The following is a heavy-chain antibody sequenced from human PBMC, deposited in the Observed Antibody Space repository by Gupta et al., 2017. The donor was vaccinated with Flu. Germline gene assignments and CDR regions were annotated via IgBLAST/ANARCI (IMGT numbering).Heavy chain of an antibody. Sequence: EVQLLESGGGLVQPGGSLRLSCAASGFTFSSYAMSWVRQAPGTGLAWVSAISGSGGSTYYADSVKGRFTISRDNSKNTLYLQMNSLRAEDTAVYYCAKGKPVKYSSSPRLDYYYGMDVWGQGTTVTVSS. D-gene: IGHD6-6*01. CDR2: ISGSGGST. V-gene: IGHV3-23*01. J-gene: IGHJ6*02. CDR1: GFTFSSYA. CDR3: AKGKPVKYSSSPRLDYYYGMDV.